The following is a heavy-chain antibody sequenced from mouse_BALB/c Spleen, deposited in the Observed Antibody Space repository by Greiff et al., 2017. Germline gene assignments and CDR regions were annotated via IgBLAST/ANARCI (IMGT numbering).Heavy chain of an antibody. J-gene: IGHJ4*01. CDR2: IRNKANGYTT. CDR3: ASDPSYYGNYVAMDY. Sequence: EVQLVESGGGLVQPGGSLRLSCATSGFTFTDYYMSWVRQPPGKALEWLGFIRNKANGYTTEYSASVKGRFTISRDNSQSILYLQMNTLRAEDSATYYCASDPSYYGNYVAMDYWGQGTSVTVSS. V-gene: IGHV7-3*02. CDR1: GFTFTDYY. D-gene: IGHD2-10*01.